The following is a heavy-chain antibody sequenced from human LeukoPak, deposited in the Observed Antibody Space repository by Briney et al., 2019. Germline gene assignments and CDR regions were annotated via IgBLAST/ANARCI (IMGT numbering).Heavy chain of an antibody. Sequence: PGGSLRLSCAASGFTFSSYGMHWVRQAPGKGLEWVAVISYDGSNKYYADSVKGRFTISRDNSKNTLYLQMNSLRAEDTAVYYCAKETGEADYYYYYMDVWGKGTTVTISS. J-gene: IGHJ6*03. D-gene: IGHD1-26*01. CDR3: AKETGEADYYYYYMDV. CDR2: ISYDGSNK. V-gene: IGHV3-30*18. CDR1: GFTFSSYG.